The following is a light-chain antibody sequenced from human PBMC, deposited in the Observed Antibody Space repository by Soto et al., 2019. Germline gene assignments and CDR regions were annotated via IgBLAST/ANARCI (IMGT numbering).Light chain of an antibody. CDR1: SSDVGGYTY. V-gene: IGLV2-14*01. J-gene: IGLJ2*01. CDR2: EVS. Sequence: QSALTQPASVSGSPGQSITISCTGTSSDVGGYTYVSWYQHHPGKAPKLMIYEVSNRPSGVSNRFSGSKSGNTAFLTISGLQAEDEGDYYCTSYTSSNTHVVFGGGTKLTVL. CDR3: TSYTSSNTHVV.